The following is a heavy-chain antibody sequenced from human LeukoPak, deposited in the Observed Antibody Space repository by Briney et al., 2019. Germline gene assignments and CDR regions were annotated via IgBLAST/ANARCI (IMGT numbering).Heavy chain of an antibody. J-gene: IGHJ4*02. CDR2: IYHSGTT. CDR1: GGPIRSAGYY. D-gene: IGHD5-24*01. Sequence: SETLSLTCNVSGGPIRSAGYYWSWIRQSPGRGLEWIGYIYHSGTTFYSPSLKSRVTISIDTSKSQSSLTLSAVAAADTAVYYCARNWGYNYGYGSFDSWGQGILVTVSS. V-gene: IGHV4-30-2*06. CDR3: ARNWGYNYGYGSFDS.